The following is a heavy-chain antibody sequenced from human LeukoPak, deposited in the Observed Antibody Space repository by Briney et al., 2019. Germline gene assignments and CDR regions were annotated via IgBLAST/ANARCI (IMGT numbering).Heavy chain of an antibody. CDR2: INPNSGGT. Sequence: ASVKVSCKASGYTFTGYYMHWVRQAPGQGLEWMGWINPNSGGTNYAQKFQGRVTMTRDTSISTAYMELSRLRSDDTAVYYCARGRRLGRDCSSTSCYGRSVVVAATQRPGAFDIWGQGTMVTVSS. J-gene: IGHJ3*02. CDR1: GYTFTGYY. D-gene: IGHD2-2*01. CDR3: ARGRRLGRDCSSTSCYGRSVVVAATQRPGAFDI. V-gene: IGHV1-2*02.